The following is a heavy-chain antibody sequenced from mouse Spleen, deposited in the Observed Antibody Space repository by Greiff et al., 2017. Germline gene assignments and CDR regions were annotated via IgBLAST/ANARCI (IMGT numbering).Heavy chain of an antibody. V-gene: IGHV3-6*01. J-gene: IGHJ2*01. CDR1: GHSITSGYY. CDR2: ISYDGSN. Sequence: ESGPGLVKPSQSLSLTCSVTGHSITSGYYWNWIRQFPGNKLEWMGYISYDGSNNYNPSLKNRISITRDTSKNQFFLKLNSVTTEDTATYYCARGGLGPPYFDYWGQGTTLTVSS. CDR3: ARGGLGPPYFDY. D-gene: IGHD4-1*01.